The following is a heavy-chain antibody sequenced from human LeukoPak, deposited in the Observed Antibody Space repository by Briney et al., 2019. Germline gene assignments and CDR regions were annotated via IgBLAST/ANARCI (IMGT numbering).Heavy chain of an antibody. Sequence: GGSLRLSCAASGFTFTNYSINWVRQAPGKGLEWVSSISRTGSFIYFADSVKGRFTISRNNAKNSVFLQMNRLRVEDTALYYCAAVGATPDSGLTEWGQGTLVTVSS. J-gene: IGHJ4*02. D-gene: IGHD1-26*01. CDR3: AAVGATPDSGLTE. CDR1: GFTFTNYS. V-gene: IGHV3-21*01. CDR2: ISRTGSFI.